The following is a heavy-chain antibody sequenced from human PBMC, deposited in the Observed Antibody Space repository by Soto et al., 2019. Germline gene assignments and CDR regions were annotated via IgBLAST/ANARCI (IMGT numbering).Heavy chain of an antibody. J-gene: IGHJ6*03. D-gene: IGHD3-3*01. CDR1: GGSISSGGYY. V-gene: IGHV4-31*03. Sequence: PSETLSLTCTVSGGSISSGGYYWSWIRQHPGKGLEWIGYIYYSGSTYYNPSLKSRVTISVDTSKNQFSLKLSSVTAADTAVYYCAREAYDFWSGYATRNYYYYYMDVWGKGTTVTVSS. CDR3: AREAYDFWSGYATRNYYYYYMDV. CDR2: IYYSGST.